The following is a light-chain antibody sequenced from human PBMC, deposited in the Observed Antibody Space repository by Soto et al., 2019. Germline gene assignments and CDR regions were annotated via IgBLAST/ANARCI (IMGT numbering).Light chain of an antibody. CDR2: DAS. J-gene: IGKJ1*01. CDR3: QQYDGYPWT. CDR1: QSISTW. Sequence: DIQMTQSPSTLSASVGDRVTITCRASQSISTWLAWYQQKPGKAPNLLIYDASSLESVTPSRFSGSGSGTEFTLTISSLQPDDFATYYCQQYDGYPWTFGQGTKVEIK. V-gene: IGKV1-5*01.